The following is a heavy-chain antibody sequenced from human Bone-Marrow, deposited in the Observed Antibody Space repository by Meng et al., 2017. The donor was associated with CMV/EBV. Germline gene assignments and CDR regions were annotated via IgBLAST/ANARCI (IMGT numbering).Heavy chain of an antibody. D-gene: IGHD2-15*01. V-gene: IGHV4-39*01. J-gene: IGHJ3*02. CDR1: GSSISSSSYY. CDR2: IYYSGST. Sequence: SETLSLTCSVSGSSISSSSYYWDWIRQPPGKGLEWIGSIYYSGSTYYNPSLKSRVTISVDTSKNQFSLKLSSVTAADTAVYYCAIAGYSVIGAFDIWGQRTMVPVSS. CDR3: AIAGYSVIGAFDI.